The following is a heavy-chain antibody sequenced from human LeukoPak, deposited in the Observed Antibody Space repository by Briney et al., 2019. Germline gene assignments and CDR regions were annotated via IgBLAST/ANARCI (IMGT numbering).Heavy chain of an antibody. V-gene: IGHV1-46*01. CDR2: INPSGGST. J-gene: IGHJ5*02. Sequence: ASVKVSCKASGYTFTSYYMHWVLQAPGQGLEWMGIINPSGGSTSYAQKFQGRVTMTRDTSTSTVYMELSSLRSEDTAVYYCARDLLVSGGLVLRLGKNWFDPWGQGTLVTVSS. CDR1: GYTFTSYY. CDR3: ARDLLVSGGLVLRLGKNWFDP. D-gene: IGHD6-19*01.